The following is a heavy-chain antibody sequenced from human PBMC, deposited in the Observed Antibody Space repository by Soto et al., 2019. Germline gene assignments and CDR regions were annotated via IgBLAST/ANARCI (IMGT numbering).Heavy chain of an antibody. V-gene: IGHV3-9*01. CDR2: ISWNSGSR. D-gene: IGHD6-19*01. J-gene: IGHJ1*01. CDR3: ANSKTEEQWLMTGYFQH. Sequence: GGSLRLSCAASGFTFDDYAMHWVRQAPGKGLEWVSGISWNSGSRGYADSVKGRFTISRDNAKNSLYLQMNSLRAEDTALYYCANSKTEEQWLMTGYFQHWGQGTLVTVSS. CDR1: GFTFDDYA.